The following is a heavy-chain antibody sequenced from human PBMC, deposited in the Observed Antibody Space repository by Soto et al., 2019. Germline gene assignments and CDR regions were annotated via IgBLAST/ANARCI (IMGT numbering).Heavy chain of an antibody. CDR1: GFTVSSNY. CDR3: ARVMYYDFWSGSNAFDI. Sequence: VRLSCAASGFTVSSNYMSWVRQAPGKGLEWVSVIYSGGSTYYADSVKGRFTISRDNSRNTLYLQMNSLRAEDTAVYYCARVMYYDFWSGSNAFDIWGQGTMVTVSS. V-gene: IGHV3-53*01. D-gene: IGHD3-3*01. J-gene: IGHJ3*02. CDR2: IYSGGST.